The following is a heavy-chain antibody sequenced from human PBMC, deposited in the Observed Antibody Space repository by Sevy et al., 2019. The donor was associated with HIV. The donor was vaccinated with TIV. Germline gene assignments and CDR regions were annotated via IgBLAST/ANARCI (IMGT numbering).Heavy chain of an antibody. J-gene: IGHJ4*02. CDR3: ASGPDNYDSSGYYYQ. V-gene: IGHV3-21*01. CDR2: ISSSSTYI. Sequence: GGSLRLSCAASGFTFSSYSMHWVRQAPGKGLEWVSAISSSSTYIYYEDSVKGRFTISRDNAKNSLYLQMLSLRAEDTAVYSCASGPDNYDSSGYYYQWGQGTLVTVSS. CDR1: GFTFSSYS. D-gene: IGHD3-22*01.